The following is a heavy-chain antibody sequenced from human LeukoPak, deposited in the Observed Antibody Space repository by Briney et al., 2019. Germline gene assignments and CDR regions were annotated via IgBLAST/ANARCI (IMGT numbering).Heavy chain of an antibody. D-gene: IGHD3-10*01. CDR2: IYYSGST. V-gene: IGHV4-59*11. CDR3: ARGDRREYYFDY. Sequence: SETLSLTCTVSGGSISSHYWSWIRQPPGKGLECIGYIYYSGSTNYNPSLKSRVTISVDTSENQFSLKLSSVTAADTAVYYCARGDRREYYFDYWGQGTLVTVSS. CDR1: GGSISSHY. J-gene: IGHJ4*02.